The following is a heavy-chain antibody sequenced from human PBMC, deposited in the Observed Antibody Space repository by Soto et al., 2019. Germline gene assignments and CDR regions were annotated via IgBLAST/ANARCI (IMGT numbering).Heavy chain of an antibody. J-gene: IGHJ4*02. CDR1: DDSINSDKYY. V-gene: IGHV4-39*01. CDR2: IYYRGNA. D-gene: IGHD5-12*01. CDR3: ARLEGLATISYYFDF. Sequence: QLQLQESGPGLVKPSETLSLTCSVSDDSINSDKYYWGWIRQPPGKGLEWIGSIYYRGNAYYNPSLQTSVPIPLNKSKSQFSLKLNSGTAADSAVYFCARLEGLATISYYFDFWGPGALVTVSS.